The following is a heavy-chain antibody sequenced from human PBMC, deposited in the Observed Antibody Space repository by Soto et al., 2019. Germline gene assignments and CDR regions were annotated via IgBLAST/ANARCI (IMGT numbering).Heavy chain of an antibody. CDR1: GFTFSSYG. CDR3: AKVGLLEWSRPPPLPYYYMDV. D-gene: IGHD3-3*01. Sequence: GGSLSLSCAASGFTFSSYGMHWVRQAPGKGLEWVAVISYDGSNKYYADSVKGRFTISRDNSKNTLYLQMNSLRAEDTAVYYCAKVGLLEWSRPPPLPYYYMDVWGKGTTVTVSS. J-gene: IGHJ6*03. V-gene: IGHV3-30*18. CDR2: ISYDGSNK.